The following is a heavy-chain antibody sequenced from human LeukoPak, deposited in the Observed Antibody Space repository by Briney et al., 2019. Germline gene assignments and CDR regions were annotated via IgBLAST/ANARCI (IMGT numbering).Heavy chain of an antibody. J-gene: IGHJ4*02. D-gene: IGHD1-14*01. Sequence: PGGSLRLSCAASGFIFSDYYMSWIRQAPGKGLEWAADISSNGDIKSYGDSAGGRFTISRDNFKNSLYLEMNNLRAEDTAVYYCAREIVAGTFDYWGQETLLTVAS. CDR2: ISSNGDIK. V-gene: IGHV3-11*01. CDR1: GFIFSDYY. CDR3: AREIVAGTFDY.